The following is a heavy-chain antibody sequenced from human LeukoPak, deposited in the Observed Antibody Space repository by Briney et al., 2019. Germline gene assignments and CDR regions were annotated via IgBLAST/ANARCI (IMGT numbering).Heavy chain of an antibody. J-gene: IGHJ3*02. CDR3: ARHGVRSMWIPDDAFDI. Sequence: SETLSLTCTVSGGSISSYYWSWIRQPPGKGLAWIGYLYYSGSTNYNPSLKSRVTISVDTSKNQFSLKLSSVTAADTAVYYCARHGVRSMWIPDDAFDIWGQGTMVTVSS. CDR2: LYYSGST. D-gene: IGHD2-8*01. V-gene: IGHV4-59*08. CDR1: GGSISSYY.